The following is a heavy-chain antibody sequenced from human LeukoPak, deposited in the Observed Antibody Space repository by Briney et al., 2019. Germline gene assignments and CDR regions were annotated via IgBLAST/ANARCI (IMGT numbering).Heavy chain of an antibody. CDR2: IRYDGSNK. CDR1: GFTFSSYG. V-gene: IGHV3-30*02. CDR3: AREGPGYGSGSYHWFDP. D-gene: IGHD3-10*01. J-gene: IGHJ5*02. Sequence: GGSLRLSRAASGFTFSSYGMHWGGQAPGKGLGWGAFIRYDGSNKYYADSVKGRFTISRDNSKNTLFLQMNSLIAQDSALYYCAREGPGYGSGSYHWFDPWGQGHLVPV.